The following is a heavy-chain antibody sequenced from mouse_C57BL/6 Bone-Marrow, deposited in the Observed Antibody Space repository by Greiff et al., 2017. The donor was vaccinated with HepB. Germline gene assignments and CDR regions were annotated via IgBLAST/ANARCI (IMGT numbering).Heavy chain of an antibody. Sequence: VKLVESGPGLVQPSQSLSITCTVSGFSLTSYGVHWVRQSPGKGLEWLGVIWSVGSTDYNAAFISRLSISKDNSKSQVFFKMNSLQADDTAIYYCARNGFAYWGQGTLVTVSA. CDR3: ARNGFAY. J-gene: IGHJ3*01. V-gene: IGHV2-2*01. CDR2: IWSVGST. CDR1: GFSLTSYG.